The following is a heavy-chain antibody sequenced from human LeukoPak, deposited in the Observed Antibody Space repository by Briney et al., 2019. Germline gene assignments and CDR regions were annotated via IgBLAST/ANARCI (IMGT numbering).Heavy chain of an antibody. CDR2: ISGSGGST. CDR1: GFTFSSYA. D-gene: IGHD3-22*01. J-gene: IGHJ4*02. CDR3: AKGGSVGGSSGPRGYFDY. Sequence: GGSLRLSCAASGFTFSSYAMSWVRQAPGKGLEWVSGISGSGGSTYYADSVKGRFAISRDNSKNTLYLQMNSLRAEDTAVYYCAKGGSVGGSSGPRGYFDYWGQGTLVTVSS. V-gene: IGHV3-23*01.